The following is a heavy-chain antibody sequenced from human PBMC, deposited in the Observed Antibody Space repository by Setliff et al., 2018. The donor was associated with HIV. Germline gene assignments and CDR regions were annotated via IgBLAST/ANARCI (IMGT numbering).Heavy chain of an antibody. Sequence: ASVKVSCKASGYTFTSYYMHWVRQAPGQGLEWMGIINPSGGSTSYAQKFQGRVTITADESTSTAYMEQSSLRSEDTAVYYCARLDAAMVNDYWGQGTLVTVSS. CDR1: GYTFTSYY. CDR2: INPSGGST. D-gene: IGHD5-18*01. J-gene: IGHJ4*02. CDR3: ARLDAAMVNDY. V-gene: IGHV1-46*01.